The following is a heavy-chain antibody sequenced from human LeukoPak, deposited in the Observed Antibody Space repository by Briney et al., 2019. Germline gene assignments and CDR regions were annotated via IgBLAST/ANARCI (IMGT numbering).Heavy chain of an antibody. CDR2: IKSKTDGGTT. D-gene: IGHD3-22*01. Sequence: GGSLRLSCAASGFTFSNAWMSWVRQAPGKGLEWVGRIKSKTDGGTTDYAAPVKGRFTISRDDSKNTLYLQMNSLKTEDTAVYYCTTTGTYYYDSSGYYKYYFDYWGQGTLVTVSS. CDR3: TTTGTYYYDSSGYYKYYFDY. CDR1: GFTFSNAW. J-gene: IGHJ4*02. V-gene: IGHV3-15*01.